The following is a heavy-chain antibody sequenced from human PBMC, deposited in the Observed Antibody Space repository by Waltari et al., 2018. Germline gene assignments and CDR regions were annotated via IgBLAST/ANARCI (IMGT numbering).Heavy chain of an antibody. CDR2: IYPGDSDT. J-gene: IGHJ4*02. CDR3: ARHIEIQGWPAPDY. V-gene: IGHV5-51*01. Sequence: EVQLVQSGAEVKKPGESLKISCKGSGYNFTTYWIGWVRQMPGKGLEWMGIIYPGDSDTKYSPSFEGQVTISADKSISTAFLQLNSLKASDIAIYYCARHIEIQGWPAPDYWGQGTLVTVSS. D-gene: IGHD2-15*01. CDR1: GYNFTTYW.